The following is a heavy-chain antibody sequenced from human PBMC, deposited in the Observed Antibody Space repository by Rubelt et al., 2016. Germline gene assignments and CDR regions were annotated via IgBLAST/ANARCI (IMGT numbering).Heavy chain of an antibody. J-gene: IGHJ3*02. V-gene: IGHV4-34*01. CDR3: GGSGVGNAFDI. CDR1: GGSFSGYY. Sequence: QVQLQQWGAGLLKPSETLSLTCAVYGGSFSGYYWSWIRQPPGKGLEWIGEINHSGSTNYNPSLKGGITEPGTTSRNRFSLKRGSVTAADTAVYYCGGSGVGNAFDIWGQGTMVTVSS. CDR2: INHSGST. D-gene: IGHD2-8*01.